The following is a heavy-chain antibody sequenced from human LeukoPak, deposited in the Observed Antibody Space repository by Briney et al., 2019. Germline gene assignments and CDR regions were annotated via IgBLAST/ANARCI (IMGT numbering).Heavy chain of an antibody. CDR2: ISAYNGNT. Sequence: VASVKVSCKASGYTFTSYGISWVRQAPGQGLEWMGWISAYNGNTNYAQKPQGRVTMTTDTSTSTAYMELRSLRSDDTAVYYCARDLSARYYGMDVWGQGTTVTVSS. CDR3: ARDLSARYYGMDV. J-gene: IGHJ6*02. V-gene: IGHV1-18*01. CDR1: GYTFTSYG.